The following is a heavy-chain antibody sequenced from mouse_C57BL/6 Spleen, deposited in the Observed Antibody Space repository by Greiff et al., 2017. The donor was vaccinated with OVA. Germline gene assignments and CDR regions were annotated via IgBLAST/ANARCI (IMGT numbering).Heavy chain of an antibody. CDR1: GYSITSGYY. J-gene: IGHJ2*01. V-gene: IGHV3-6*01. CDR3: AREVNCYGSSYFDY. D-gene: IGHD1-1*01. Sequence: EVKLVESGPGLVKPSQSLSLTCSVTGYSITSGYYWNWIRQFPGNKLEWMGYISYDGSNNYNPSLKNRISITRDTSKNQFFLKLNSVTTEDTATYYCAREVNCYGSSYFDYWGQGTTLTVSS. CDR2: ISYDGSN.